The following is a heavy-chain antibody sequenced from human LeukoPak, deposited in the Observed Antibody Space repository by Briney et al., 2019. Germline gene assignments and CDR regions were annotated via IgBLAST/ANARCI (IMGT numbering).Heavy chain of an antibody. D-gene: IGHD2-15*01. J-gene: IGHJ3*01. CDR3: AREVEAFDV. CDR1: GFTFSNYA. V-gene: IGHV3-30-3*01. CDR2: ISYDGSNK. Sequence: GGSLRLSCADSGFTFSNYAMHWVRQAPGKGLEWVAVISYDGSNKYYTESVKGRFTISRDNSKNTLCLQMNSLRAEDTAVYYCAREVEAFDVWGQGTMVTVSS.